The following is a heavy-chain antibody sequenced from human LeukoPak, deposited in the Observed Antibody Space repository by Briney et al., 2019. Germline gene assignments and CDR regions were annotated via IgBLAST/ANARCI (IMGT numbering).Heavy chain of an antibody. CDR3: ARGYGSGSYYGY. V-gene: IGHV4-30-4*01. D-gene: IGHD3-10*01. Sequence: SETLSLTCTVSGDSISSGDSYWSWIRQPPGKGLEWIGSIYYSGSTYYNPSLKSRVTISVDTSKNQFSLRLSSVTAADTAVYYCARGYGSGSYYGYWGQGTLVTVSS. J-gene: IGHJ4*02. CDR2: IYYSGST. CDR1: GDSISSGDSY.